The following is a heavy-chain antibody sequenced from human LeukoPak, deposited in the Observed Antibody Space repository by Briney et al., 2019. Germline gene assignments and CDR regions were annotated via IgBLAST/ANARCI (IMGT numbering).Heavy chain of an antibody. CDR2: IYPGDSDT. CDR1: GYSFTSYW. V-gene: IGHV5-51*01. D-gene: IGHD3-3*01. J-gene: IGHJ3*02. Sequence: GESLKISFKGSGYSFTSYWIGWVRQMPGKGLEWMGIIYPGDSDTRYSPSFQGQVTISADKSISTAYLQWSSLKASDTAMYYCARHGTIFGAGTSDAFDIWGQGTMVTVSS. CDR3: ARHGTIFGAGTSDAFDI.